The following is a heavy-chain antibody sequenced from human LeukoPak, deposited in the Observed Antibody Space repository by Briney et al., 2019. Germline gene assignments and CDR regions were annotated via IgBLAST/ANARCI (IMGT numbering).Heavy chain of an antibody. Sequence: GGSLRLSCAASGFTFSSYGMHWVRQAPGKGLEWVAVIWYDGSNKYYADSVKGRFTISRDNSKNTLYLQMNSLRAEDTAVYYCAREGRMDYYDSRGYFDYWGQGTLVTVSS. CDR2: IWYDGSNK. CDR1: GFTFSSYG. D-gene: IGHD3-22*01. V-gene: IGHV3-33*01. J-gene: IGHJ4*02. CDR3: AREGRMDYYDSRGYFDY.